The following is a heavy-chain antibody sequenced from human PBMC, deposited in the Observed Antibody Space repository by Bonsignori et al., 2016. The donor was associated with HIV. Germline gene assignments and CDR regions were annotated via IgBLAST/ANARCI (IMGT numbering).Heavy chain of an antibody. Sequence: QLQESGPGLVKPSNALSLTCAVSGAYINESVFMGLDPPAPRRGLEWIGHVFYSGVTYYNPSLKGRVTIDVDPIRKHFSLNLRFVTASDTAVYFCARLQREYGGNSQGWFDLWGQGTLVTVSS. CDR1: GAYINESVF. CDR3: ARLQREYGGNSQGWFDL. D-gene: IGHD4-23*01. CDR2: VFYSGVT. V-gene: IGHV4-39*02. J-gene: IGHJ5*02.